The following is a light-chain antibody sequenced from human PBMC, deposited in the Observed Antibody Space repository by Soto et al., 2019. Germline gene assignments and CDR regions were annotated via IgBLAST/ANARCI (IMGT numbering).Light chain of an antibody. J-gene: IGKJ4*01. CDR3: QQYNNWPLT. Sequence: EIVMTQSPATLSVSPGERATLSCRASQSLSSNLAWYQQKPGQAPRLLIYGASTRAPDIPAGFSGSGSGTEFTLTISSLQSEDFAVYYCQQYNNWPLTFGGGTKVE. CDR1: QSLSSN. CDR2: GAS. V-gene: IGKV3-15*01.